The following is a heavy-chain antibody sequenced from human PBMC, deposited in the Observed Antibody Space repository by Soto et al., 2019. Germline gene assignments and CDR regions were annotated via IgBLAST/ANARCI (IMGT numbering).Heavy chain of an antibody. J-gene: IGHJ6*02. CDR2: IYPGDSDT. D-gene: IGHD2-2*02. V-gene: IGHV5-51*01. Sequence: PGESLKISCKGSGYSFTSYWIDWVRQMPGKGLEWMGIIYPGDSDTRYSPSFQGQVTISADKSISTAYLQWSSLKASDTAMYYCARQAYCSSTSCYTGRDYYYGMDVWGQGTTVTVSS. CDR3: ARQAYCSSTSCYTGRDYYYGMDV. CDR1: GYSFTSYW.